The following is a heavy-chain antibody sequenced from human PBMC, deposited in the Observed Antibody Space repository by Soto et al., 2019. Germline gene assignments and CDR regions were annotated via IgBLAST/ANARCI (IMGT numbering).Heavy chain of an antibody. CDR2: INAGNGNT. CDR1: GYTFTSYA. D-gene: IGHD2-15*01. V-gene: IGHV1-3*01. Sequence: QVQLVQSGAEVKKPGASVKVSCKASGYTFTSYAMHWVRQAPGQRLEWMGWINAGNGNTKYSQKFQGRVTITRDTSASKAYMELSSLRAEDTAVYYCARDEGGRGVVGGGWFDPWGQGTLVTVSS. J-gene: IGHJ5*02. CDR3: ARDEGGRGVVGGGWFDP.